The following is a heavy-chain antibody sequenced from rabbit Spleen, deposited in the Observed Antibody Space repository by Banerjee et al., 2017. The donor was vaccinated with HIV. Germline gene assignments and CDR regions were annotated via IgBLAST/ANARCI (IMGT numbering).Heavy chain of an antibody. CDR3: ARDTATSFSTYGMDL. Sequence: QSLEESGGDLVKPGASLTLTCTASGFSFSRSYHMCWVRQAPGKGLEWTACIYVGSSGSTYYASWAKGRFTISKTSSTTVTLQMTSLTAADTATYFCARDTATSFSTYGMDLWGPGTLVTVS. CDR1: GFSFSRSYH. D-gene: IGHD1-1*01. CDR2: IYVGSSGST. J-gene: IGHJ6*01. V-gene: IGHV1S40*01.